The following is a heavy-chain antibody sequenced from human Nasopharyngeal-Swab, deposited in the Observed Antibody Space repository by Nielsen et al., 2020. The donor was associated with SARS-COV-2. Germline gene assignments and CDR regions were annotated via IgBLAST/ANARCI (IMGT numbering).Heavy chain of an antibody. CDR2: IKSESDGGTT. J-gene: IGHJ4*02. CDR3: TTDRGITERPLFDF. Sequence: GGSLRLSCAASEFTFTNAWMGWVRQAPGKGLEWVGRIKSESDGGTTDYAAPVKGRFSISRDDSRNTIYVQMNTLQTEDTAVYYCTTDRGITERPLFDFWGQGTLVTVSS. D-gene: IGHD1-14*01. CDR1: EFTFTNAW. V-gene: IGHV3-15*01.